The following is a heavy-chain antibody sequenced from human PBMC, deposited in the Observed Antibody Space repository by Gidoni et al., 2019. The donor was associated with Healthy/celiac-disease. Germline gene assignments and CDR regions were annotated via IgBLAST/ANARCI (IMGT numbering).Heavy chain of an antibody. CDR2: ISNSNSYI. CDR3: AREEIYYYYMDV. CDR1: GFTFSGYS. Sequence: EVQLVESGGGLVKPGGSLRLSLAPSGFTFSGYSINWVRQAPGKGLEWVSSISNSNSYIYYADSVKGRFTISRDNAKNSLYLQMNSLRAEDTAVYYCAREEIYYYYMDVWGKGTTVTVSS. V-gene: IGHV3-21*01. J-gene: IGHJ6*03.